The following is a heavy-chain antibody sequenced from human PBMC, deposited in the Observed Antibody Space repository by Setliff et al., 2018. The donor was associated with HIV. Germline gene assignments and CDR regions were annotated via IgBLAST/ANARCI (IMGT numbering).Heavy chain of an antibody. D-gene: IGHD3-22*01. CDR3: ARTRYYYDSGSYYFQYYYYMDV. J-gene: IGHJ6*03. V-gene: IGHV4-39*07. CDR2: IYYSGST. Sequence: NPSETLSLTCTVSGGSISSSSYYWGWIRQPPGKGLEWIGNIYYSGSTYYNPSLKSRVTITVDTSKNQFSLNLSSVTAADTAVYYCARTRYYYDSGSYYFQYYYYMDVWGKGTTVTVSS. CDR1: GGSISSSSYY.